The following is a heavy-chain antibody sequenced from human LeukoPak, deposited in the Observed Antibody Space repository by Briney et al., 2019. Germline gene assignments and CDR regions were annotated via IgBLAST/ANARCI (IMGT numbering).Heavy chain of an antibody. CDR2: IYYSGRT. J-gene: IGHJ1*01. CDR3: VGTVAGTGYGINFQH. V-gene: IGHV4-59*08. CDR1: GGSISSYY. Sequence: PSETLSLTCTVSGGSISSYYWSWIRQPPGKGLEWIGYIYYSGRTNYNPSLKSRFTISVDTSKNQFSLRPSSVTAADTAVYYCVGTVAGTGYGINFQHWGQGTLVTVSS. D-gene: IGHD6-19*01.